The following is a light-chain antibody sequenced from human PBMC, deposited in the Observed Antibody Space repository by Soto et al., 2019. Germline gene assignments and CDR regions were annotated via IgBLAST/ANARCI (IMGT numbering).Light chain of an antibody. CDR3: CSYTYNYVV. CDR1: SSDVGGYKY. J-gene: IGLJ2*01. CDR2: DVS. V-gene: IGLV2-11*01. Sequence: QSALTQSRSVSGSPGQSVTISCTETSSDVGGYKYVSWYQQHPGKAPKLMIYDVSKRPSGVPDRFSVSKSGNTASLTISGLQAEDEADYYCCSYTYNYVVFGGGTKLTVL.